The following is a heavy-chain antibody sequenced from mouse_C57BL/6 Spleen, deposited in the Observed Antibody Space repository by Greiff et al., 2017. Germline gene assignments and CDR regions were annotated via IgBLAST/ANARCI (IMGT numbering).Heavy chain of an antibody. D-gene: IGHD1-1*01. J-gene: IGHJ2*01. CDR1: GFNIKDYY. Sequence: EVKLMESGAELVKPGASVKLSCTASGFNIKDYYMHWVKQRPEQGLEWIGRIDPEDGETKYAPKFQGKATITADTTSNTAYLQLSSLTSEDTAVYYWAKAPITTLVSDDWGQGITLTVSS. CDR3: AKAPITTLVSDD. CDR2: IDPEDGET. V-gene: IGHV14-2*01.